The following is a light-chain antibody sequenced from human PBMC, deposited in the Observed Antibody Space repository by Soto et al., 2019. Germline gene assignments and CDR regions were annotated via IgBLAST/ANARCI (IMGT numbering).Light chain of an antibody. V-gene: IGKV1-5*03. CDR3: QQYNTSSVT. Sequence: DIQMTQSPSTLSASVGDSVTITCRSSQSISGWLAWYQKKPGKAPKLLIYKASSLESGVPSRFSGSGSGTEFTLTISRLQPDDFATYYCQQYNTSSVTLGQGTKVEFK. CDR1: QSISGW. J-gene: IGKJ1*01. CDR2: KAS.